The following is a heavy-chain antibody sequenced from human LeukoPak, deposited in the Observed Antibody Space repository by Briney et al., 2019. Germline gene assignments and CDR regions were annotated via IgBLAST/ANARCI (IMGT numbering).Heavy chain of an antibody. CDR3: ARDRSYYDFWSGYRRYYYGMDV. CDR1: GFTFSSYA. CDR2: ISGSGGST. Sequence: GGSLRLSCAASGFTFSSYAMSWVRQAPGKGLEWVSAISGSGGSTYYADSVKGRFTISRDNSKNTLYLQMNSLRAEDTAVYYCARDRSYYDFWSGYRRYYYGMDVRGQGTTVTVSS. V-gene: IGHV3-23*01. J-gene: IGHJ6*02. D-gene: IGHD3-3*01.